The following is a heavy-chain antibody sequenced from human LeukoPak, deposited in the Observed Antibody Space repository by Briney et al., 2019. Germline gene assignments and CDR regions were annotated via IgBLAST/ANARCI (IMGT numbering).Heavy chain of an antibody. D-gene: IGHD4-11*01. J-gene: IGHJ4*02. CDR1: GLTFDDYA. CDR2: ISWNSGSI. CDR3: VQSDGGH. Sequence: GGSLRLSCAASGLTFDDYALHWVRQAPGKGLEWVSGISWNSGSIGYADSVKGRFTISRDNAINSLYLQMSGLKAEDTALYYCVQSDGGHWGQGTLVTVSS. V-gene: IGHV3-9*01.